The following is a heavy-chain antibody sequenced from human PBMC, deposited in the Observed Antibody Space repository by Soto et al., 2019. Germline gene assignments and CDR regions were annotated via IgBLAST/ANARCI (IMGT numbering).Heavy chain of an antibody. CDR2: TYHRGIT. J-gene: IGHJ4*02. Sequence: PSETLSLTCSVSGVSISSYVCSWIRQAPWRGLEWIGYTYHRGITNYSPSLRSRVAISLDTSENQFSLKVNSVTAADTAMYYCARIGGYHGPLDYWGQRTPVTVSS. V-gene: IGHV4-59*01. D-gene: IGHD6-25*01. CDR3: ARIGGYHGPLDY. CDR1: GVSISSYV.